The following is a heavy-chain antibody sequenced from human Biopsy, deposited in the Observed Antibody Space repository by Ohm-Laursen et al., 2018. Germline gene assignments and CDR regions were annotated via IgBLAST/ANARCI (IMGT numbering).Heavy chain of an antibody. Sequence: ASVKASCNASGYTFTDYFLHWVRQAPGQGPEWMGWISPSSGGTNYAQKFQGRVTMIRDTSATTGYMELSSLRSEDTAVYYCARGRRHYYFLTGYSNADAMDVWGQGTTVTVSS. CDR1: GYTFTDYF. V-gene: IGHV1-2*02. CDR2: ISPSSGGT. D-gene: IGHD3-9*01. CDR3: ARGRRHYYFLTGYSNADAMDV. J-gene: IGHJ6*02.